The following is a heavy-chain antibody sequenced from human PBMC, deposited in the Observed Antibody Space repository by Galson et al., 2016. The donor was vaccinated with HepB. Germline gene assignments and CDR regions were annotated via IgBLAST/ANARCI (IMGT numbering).Heavy chain of an antibody. J-gene: IGHJ4*02. CDR1: GYTFTTYG. Sequence: SVKVSCKASGYTFTTYGITWVRQAPGQGLEWIGWISTHSGTTNHAQELQGRITMTTDTSASTAYMELANLKSDDTAIYYCVRDRERSLDCWGQGTLVSVSS. CDR3: VRDRERSLDC. CDR2: ISTHSGTT. V-gene: IGHV1-18*01. D-gene: IGHD2-21*02.